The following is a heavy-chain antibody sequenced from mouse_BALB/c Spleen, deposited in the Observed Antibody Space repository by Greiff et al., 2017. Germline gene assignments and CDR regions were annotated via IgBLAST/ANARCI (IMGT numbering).Heavy chain of an antibody. Sequence: VQLQQSGAELVRPGTSVKISCKASGYAFTNYWLGWVKQRPGHGLEWIGDIYPGSGNTYYNEKFKGKATLTADKSSSTAYMQLSSLTSEDSAVYFCARWGDYDASYYFDYWGQGTTLTVSS. CDR3: ARWGDYDASYYFDY. CDR2: IYPGSGNT. J-gene: IGHJ2*01. V-gene: IGHV1-63*01. CDR1: GYAFTNYW. D-gene: IGHD2-4*01.